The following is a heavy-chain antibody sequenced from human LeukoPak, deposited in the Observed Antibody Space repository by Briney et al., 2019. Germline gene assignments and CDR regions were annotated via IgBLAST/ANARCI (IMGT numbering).Heavy chain of an antibody. Sequence: GRSLRLSCAASGFTFSSYAMHWVRQAPGKGLEWVAVISYDGSNKYYADSVKGRFTISRDNSKNTLYLQMNSLRAEGTAVYYCARSGAGKLITAAEASYWYFDLWGRGTLVTVSS. D-gene: IGHD6-13*01. J-gene: IGHJ2*01. V-gene: IGHV3-30-3*01. CDR2: ISYDGSNK. CDR1: GFTFSSYA. CDR3: ARSGAGKLITAAEASYWYFDL.